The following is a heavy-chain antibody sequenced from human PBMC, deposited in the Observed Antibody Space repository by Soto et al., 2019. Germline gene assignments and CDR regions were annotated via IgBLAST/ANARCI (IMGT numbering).Heavy chain of an antibody. D-gene: IGHD2-21*02. CDR2: INHSGST. CDR1: GGSFSGYY. CDR3: ARGGLDIVVVTAIKYYYYYGMDV. V-gene: IGHV4-34*01. Sequence: LSLTCAVYGGSFSGYYWSWIRQPPGKGLEWIGEINHSGSTNYNPSLKSRVTISVDTSRNQFSLKLSSVTAADTAVYYCARGGLDIVVVTAIKYYYYYGMDVWGQGTTVTVSS. J-gene: IGHJ6*02.